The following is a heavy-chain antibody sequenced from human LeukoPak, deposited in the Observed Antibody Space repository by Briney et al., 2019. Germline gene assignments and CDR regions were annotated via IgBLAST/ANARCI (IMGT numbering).Heavy chain of an antibody. J-gene: IGHJ4*02. D-gene: IGHD3-16*02. CDR2: IKQDGSET. V-gene: IGHV3-7*01. CDR3: VTGGDLSWFGALRH. CDR1: GLSFSNFW. Sequence: GGSLRLSCVVAGLSFSNFWMYWVRQAPGKGLEWVAFIKQDGSETSYVDSVKGRFTISRDNARNSLFLQMNSLRAEDTAVYYCVTGGDLSWFGALRHWSQGTLVTVSS.